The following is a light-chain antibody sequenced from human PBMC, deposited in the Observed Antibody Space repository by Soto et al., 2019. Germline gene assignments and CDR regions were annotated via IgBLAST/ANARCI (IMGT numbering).Light chain of an antibody. CDR2: DVS. V-gene: IGLV2-14*01. CDR3: SSYTSRSTLVV. J-gene: IGLJ2*01. CDR1: SIDVGGYNY. Sequence: QSVLTQPASVSGSPGQSITISCTGTSIDVGGYNYVSWYQQHPGKAPKLMIYDVSNRPSGVSNRFSGSKSGNTASLTISGLQAEDEADDYCSSYTSRSTLVVFGGGTKLTVL.